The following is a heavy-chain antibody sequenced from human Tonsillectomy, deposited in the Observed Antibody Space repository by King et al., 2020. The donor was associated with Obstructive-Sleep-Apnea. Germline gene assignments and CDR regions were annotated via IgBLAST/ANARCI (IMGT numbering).Heavy chain of an antibody. CDR1: GGSFSDYY. D-gene: IGHD6-13*01. CDR2: INHSVTT. V-gene: IGHV4-34*01. CDR3: ARGSGAAAVNWFDP. J-gene: IGHJ5*02. Sequence: VQLQQWGAGLLKPSETLSLTCAVFGGSFSDYYWSWIRQPPGKGLEWIGEINHSVTTNYNPSLKGRVTISADTSKNKFSLKLNSVTAADTAVYYCARGSGAAAVNWFDPWGQGTLVTVSS.